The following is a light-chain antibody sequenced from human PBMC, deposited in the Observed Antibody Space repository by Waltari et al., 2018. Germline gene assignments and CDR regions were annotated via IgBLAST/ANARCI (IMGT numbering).Light chain of an antibody. CDR3: QSYDSSLSGSV. CDR2: GKG. Sequence: SVLTQPPSVSGAPGQRVTISCTGSGSNSGAGYVVHWYPQLPGTVPKLRIYGKGTRTSGVHDRLSGSESGTSASRAITGLQAEDEADYYCQSYDSSLSGSVFGGGTKLTVL. J-gene: IGLJ3*02. CDR1: GSNSGAGYV. V-gene: IGLV1-40*01.